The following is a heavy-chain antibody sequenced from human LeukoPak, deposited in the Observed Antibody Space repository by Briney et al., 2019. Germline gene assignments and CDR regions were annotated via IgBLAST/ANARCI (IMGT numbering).Heavy chain of an antibody. V-gene: IGHV3-23*01. J-gene: IGHJ6*02. CDR3: AKDGKDDELYYYYYGMDV. Sequence: PGGSLRLSCAASGFTFSSYAMSWVRQAPGKGLEWVSAISGSGGSTYYADSVKGRFTISRDNSKNTLYLQMNSLRAEDTAVYYCAKDGKDDELYYYYYGMDVWGQGTTVTVSS. CDR2: ISGSGGST. CDR1: GFTFSSYA. D-gene: IGHD1-7*01.